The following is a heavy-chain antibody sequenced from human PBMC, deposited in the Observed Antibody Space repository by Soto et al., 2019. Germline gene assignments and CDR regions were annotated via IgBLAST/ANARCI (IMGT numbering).Heavy chain of an antibody. J-gene: IGHJ4*02. Sequence: EVQLLESGGDLVQPGGSLRLSCAASGFTFTNYAMTWVRQAPGKGLEGVSTISGGGSITYYADSLKGRFTISRDNSQNTLYLQINSLRAEATAVYYCAKTIRGGYSSSWFYFDYWGQGTLVTVSS. V-gene: IGHV3-23*01. CDR3: AKTIRGGYSSSWFYFDY. D-gene: IGHD6-13*01. CDR2: ISGGGSIT. CDR1: GFTFTNYA.